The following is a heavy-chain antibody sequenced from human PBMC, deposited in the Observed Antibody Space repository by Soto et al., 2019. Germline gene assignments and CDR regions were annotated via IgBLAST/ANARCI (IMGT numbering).Heavy chain of an antibody. CDR1: GFTFSTYG. Sequence: QVLVVESGGGVVQPGRSLTLSCAASGFTFSTYGMHWVRQAPGKGLEWVACISKDGGDKGYSDSVKGRFTITRDNSQNTMYLQVNSLRTDDTAVYYCARGSGYDFDHWGQGTLVTVSS. J-gene: IGHJ5*02. CDR3: ARGSGYDFDH. D-gene: IGHD5-12*01. CDR2: ISKDGGDK. V-gene: IGHV3-30*03.